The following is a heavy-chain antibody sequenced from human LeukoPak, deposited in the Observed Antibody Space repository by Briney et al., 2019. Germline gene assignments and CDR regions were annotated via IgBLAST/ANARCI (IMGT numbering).Heavy chain of an antibody. CDR1: GGSISSGSYY. V-gene: IGHV4-61*02. CDR2: IYTSGST. Sequence: SETLSLTCTVSGGSISSGSYYWSWIRQPAGKGLEWIGRIYTSGSTNYNPSLKRRVTISVDTSKNQFSLKLSSVTAADTAVYYCARDMGPIFGVVPNWFDPWGQGTLVTVSS. CDR3: ARDMGPIFGVVPNWFDP. D-gene: IGHD3-3*01. J-gene: IGHJ5*02.